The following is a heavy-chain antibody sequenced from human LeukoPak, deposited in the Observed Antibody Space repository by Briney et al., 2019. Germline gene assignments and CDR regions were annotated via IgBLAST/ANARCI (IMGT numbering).Heavy chain of an antibody. CDR1: GLTLSDHY. CDR2: TTNKANGYTT. V-gene: IGHV3-72*01. CDR3: VSQITTSYY. J-gene: IGHJ4*02. D-gene: IGHD2/OR15-2a*01. Sequence: GGSLRLSCAASGLTLSDHYMVWVRRAPGKGLEWVGRTTNKANGYTTEYAASVQGRFTISRDDSKNSLYLQMNSLKTEDTAVYYCVSQITTSYYWGQGTLVTVSS.